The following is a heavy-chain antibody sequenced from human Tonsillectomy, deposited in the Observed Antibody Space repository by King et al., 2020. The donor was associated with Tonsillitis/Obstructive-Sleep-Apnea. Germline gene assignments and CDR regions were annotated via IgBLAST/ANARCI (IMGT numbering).Heavy chain of an antibody. Sequence: VQLVESGGGLVKPGGSLRLSCAASGFTFSNAWMSWVRQAPGKGLEWVGRIKSKTDGGTTDYAAPVKGRFTISRDDSKNTLYLQMNSLKTEDTAVYYFTTDDYQWRLYLPYYYYYMDVWGKGTTVTVSS. CDR1: GFTFSNAW. CDR3: TTDDYQWRLYLPYYYYYMDV. V-gene: IGHV3-15*01. CDR2: IKSKTDGGTT. J-gene: IGHJ6*03. D-gene: IGHD6-25*01.